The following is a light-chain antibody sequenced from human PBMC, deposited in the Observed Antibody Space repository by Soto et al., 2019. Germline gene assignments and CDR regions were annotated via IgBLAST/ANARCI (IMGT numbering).Light chain of an antibody. CDR1: QSVSSN. Sequence: IVMTQSPATLSVSPGERATLSCRASQSVSSNLAWYQQKPGQAPRLLIYGASTRATGIPARFSGSGSGTEFTLTIGSLQSEDFAVYYCQQHSHWPPWTFGQGTRVEIQ. V-gene: IGKV3-15*01. J-gene: IGKJ1*01. CDR2: GAS. CDR3: QQHSHWPPWT.